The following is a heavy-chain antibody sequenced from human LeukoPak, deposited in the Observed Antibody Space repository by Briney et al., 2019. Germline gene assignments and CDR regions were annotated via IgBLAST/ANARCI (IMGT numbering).Heavy chain of an antibody. CDR3: ARDPSSVTLYFFDY. Sequence: ASVKISCKASGYTFRGNYIHWLRQAPGQGLEWMGWIDANNGDTKSAQKFQGRVTMSRDTSISTAYMDLSSLNPDDAAVYYCARDPSSVTLYFFDYWGQGTLVTVSS. V-gene: IGHV1-2*02. CDR2: IDANNGDT. CDR1: GYTFRGNY. J-gene: IGHJ4*02. D-gene: IGHD4-11*01.